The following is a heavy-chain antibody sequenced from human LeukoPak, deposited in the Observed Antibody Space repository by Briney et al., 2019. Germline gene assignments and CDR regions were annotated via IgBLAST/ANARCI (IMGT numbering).Heavy chain of an antibody. CDR2: ISGSGGST. Sequence: PGGSLRLSCAASGFTFSSYAMSWVRQAPGKGLEWVSAISGSGGSTYYADSVKGRFTISRDNSKNTLYLQMNSLRVEDTALYYCTKDVLAGGLDYWGPGTLVTVSS. CDR3: TKDVLAGGLDY. V-gene: IGHV3-23*01. J-gene: IGHJ4*01. D-gene: IGHD3-3*02. CDR1: GFTFSSYA.